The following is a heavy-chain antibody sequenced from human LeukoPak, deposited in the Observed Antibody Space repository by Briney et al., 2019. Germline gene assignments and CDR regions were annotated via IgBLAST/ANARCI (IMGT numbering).Heavy chain of an antibody. V-gene: IGHV3-66*01. J-gene: IGHJ4*02. CDR2: IYSGGST. CDR1: GFIVSSNY. D-gene: IGHD1-1*01. CDR3: ARVFPTVGTDY. Sequence: GGSLRLSRAASGFIVSSNYMSWVRQAPGKGLEWVSVIYSGGSTYYADSVKGRFTISSDNSKSTVYLQMNTLRAEDTAVYYCARVFPTVGTDYWGQGTLVTVSS.